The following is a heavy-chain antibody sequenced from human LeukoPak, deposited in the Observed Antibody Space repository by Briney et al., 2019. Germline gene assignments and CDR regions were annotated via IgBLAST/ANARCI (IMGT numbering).Heavy chain of an antibody. D-gene: IGHD6-19*01. J-gene: IGHJ4*02. CDR1: GYTFTSYG. Sequence: ASVKVSCKSSGYTFTSYGISWVRQPPGQGLEWMGWISAYNGNTNYAQKLQGRVTMTTDTSTSTAYLELRSLRSDDTAVYYCARVIAVAGIDWYFDYWGQGTLVTVSS. CDR3: ARVIAVAGIDWYFDY. V-gene: IGHV1-18*01. CDR2: ISAYNGNT.